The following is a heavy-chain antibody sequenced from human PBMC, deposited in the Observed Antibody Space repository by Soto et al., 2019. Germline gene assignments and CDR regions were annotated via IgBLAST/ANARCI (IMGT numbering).Heavy chain of an antibody. CDR3: RIDDILTGYANTYYYYGMDV. D-gene: IGHD3-9*01. CDR2: ISGSGGNT. V-gene: IGHV3-23*01. Sequence: GGSLRLSCAASGFTFSSYGMHWVRQAPGKGLEWVSVISGSGGNTYYADSVKGRFTISRDNSKNTLYLQMNSLRAEDTAVYYCRIDDILTGYANTYYYYGMDVWGQGTTVTVSS. CDR1: GFTFSSYG. J-gene: IGHJ6*02.